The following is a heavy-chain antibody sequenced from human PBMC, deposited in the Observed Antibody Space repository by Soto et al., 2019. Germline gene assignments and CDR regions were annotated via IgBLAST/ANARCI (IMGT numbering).Heavy chain of an antibody. V-gene: IGHV2-5*02. CDR1: GFSLSTSGVG. D-gene: IGHD1-26*01. Sequence: QITLKESGPTLVKPTQTLTLTCTFSGFSLSTSGVGVGWIRQPPGKALEWLALIYWDDDKRYSPSLKSRLTITKDPSKNRVVLTMTNMDPVDTATYYCAHRGFLVGGPPTDAFDIWGQGTMVTVSS. J-gene: IGHJ3*02. CDR3: AHRGFLVGGPPTDAFDI. CDR2: IYWDDDK.